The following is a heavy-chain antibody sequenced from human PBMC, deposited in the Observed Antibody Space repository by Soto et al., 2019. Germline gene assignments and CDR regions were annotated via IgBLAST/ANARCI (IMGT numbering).Heavy chain of an antibody. CDR1: CDSISTVDYF. CDR2: IYKSATT. CDR3: ARGRYCLTGRCFPNWFDS. D-gene: IGHD2-15*01. V-gene: IGHV4-30-4*01. J-gene: IGHJ5*01. Sequence: QVQLLESGPGLVKPSQTLSLTCSVSCDSISTVDYFLAWIRQPPGQALEYIGYIYKSATTYYNPSFESRVAISLDTSKSQFSLNVTSVTAADTAVYFCARGRYCLTGRCFPNWFDSWGQGTLVSVSS.